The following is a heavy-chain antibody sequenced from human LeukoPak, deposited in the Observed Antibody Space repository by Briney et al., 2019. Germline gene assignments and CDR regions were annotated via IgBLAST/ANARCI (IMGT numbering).Heavy chain of an antibody. D-gene: IGHD1-14*01. CDR3: VVVVEPPDSDGFDV. Sequence: RGSLRLSCAASGFTFGNSWVHWVRQAPGKGLVWVSLINADGSTTTYADSVKGRFTISRDNARNTLSLQMNSLTIEDTAVYYCVVVVEPPDSDGFDVWGQGTMITVSS. J-gene: IGHJ3*01. V-gene: IGHV3-74*01. CDR1: GFTFGNSW. CDR2: INADGSTT.